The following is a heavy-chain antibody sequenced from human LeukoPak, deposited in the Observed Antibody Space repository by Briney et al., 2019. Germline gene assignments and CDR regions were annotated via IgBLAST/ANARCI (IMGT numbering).Heavy chain of an antibody. CDR2: IYTRGST. Sequence: SETLSLTCTVSGGSISSGSYYWSWIRQPAGEGLEWIGRIYTRGSTNYNPSLKSRVTISVDTSKNQFSLKLSSVTAADTAVYYCARENGGGVVDYWGQGTLVTVSS. CDR1: GGSISSGSYY. V-gene: IGHV4-61*02. D-gene: IGHD2-8*02. CDR3: ARENGGGVVDY. J-gene: IGHJ4*02.